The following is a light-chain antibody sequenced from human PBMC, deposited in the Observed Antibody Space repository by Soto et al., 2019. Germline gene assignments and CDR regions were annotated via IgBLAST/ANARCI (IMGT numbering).Light chain of an antibody. J-gene: IGKJ1*01. CDR2: EAS. CDR3: QQYTNYPWT. Sequence: DTQMTQSPSTLSAAVGVRATITSRPSQSVRYWLAWFQQKPGKAPRLLIYEASRLESWVPSRISGSGSRTEFTLTISSLQHEDFATYYCQQYTNYPWTFGQGTNVDIK. CDR1: QSVRYW. V-gene: IGKV1-5*03.